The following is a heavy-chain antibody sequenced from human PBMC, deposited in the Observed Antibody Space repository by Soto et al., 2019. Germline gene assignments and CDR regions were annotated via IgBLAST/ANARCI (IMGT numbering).Heavy chain of an antibody. CDR3: ARDRCNSTSCARGNWYFDL. J-gene: IGHJ2*01. CDR1: GGTFSSYS. D-gene: IGHD2-2*01. CDR2: IISVLGLP. V-gene: IGHV1-69*08. Sequence: QVQLVQSGAEVKKPGSSVKVSCKASGGTFSSYSISWVRQAPGQGLEWMGRIISVLGLPNYAQKFQGRVTITADKSTSTAYMELSSLRHEDTALYYCARDRCNSTSCARGNWYFDLWGRGTLVTVSS.